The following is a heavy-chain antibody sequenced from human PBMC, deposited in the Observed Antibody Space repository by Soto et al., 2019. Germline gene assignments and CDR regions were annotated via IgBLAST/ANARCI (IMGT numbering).Heavy chain of an antibody. J-gene: IGHJ4*02. CDR1: GGSISSISYY. CDR2: IYYSGST. Sequence: QLQLQESGPGQVKHSETLYLTCTVSGGSISSISYYWGWIRQPPGKGLEWIGSIYYSGSTYYNPSLKSRVTIAVDTSKNQFSLKLSSVTAADTAVYYCARLFPHSGSYLDYWGQGTLVTVSS. CDR3: ARLFPHSGSYLDY. V-gene: IGHV4-39*01. D-gene: IGHD1-26*01.